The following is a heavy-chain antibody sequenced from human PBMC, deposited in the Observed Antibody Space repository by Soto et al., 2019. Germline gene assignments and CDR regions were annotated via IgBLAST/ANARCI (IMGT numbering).Heavy chain of an antibody. J-gene: IGHJ6*02. CDR3: ARTISTYYYYYYGMDV. V-gene: IGHV3-21*01. D-gene: IGHD3-3*01. CDR2: ISGSTNYI. Sequence: GGSLRLSCAASGFTFSSYSMNWVRQAPGKGLGWVSSISGSTNYIYYADSVKGRFTISRDNAKNSLYLQMNSLRAEDTAVYYCARTISTYYYYYYGMDVWGQGTTVTVSS. CDR1: GFTFSSYS.